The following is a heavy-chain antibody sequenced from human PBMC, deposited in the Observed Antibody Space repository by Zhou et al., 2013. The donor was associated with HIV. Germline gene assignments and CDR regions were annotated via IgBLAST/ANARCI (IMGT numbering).Heavy chain of an antibody. CDR2: MNPNNGNT. CDR3: ARGRYDLGH. CDR1: GYTFTNYD. V-gene: IGHV1-8*01. D-gene: IGHD5-12*01. Sequence: QVQLVQSGAEMKKPGASVKVSCKASGYTFTNYDINWVRQATGQGLEYMGWMNPNNGNTASAQRFQGRITMTRATSISTAYLELSSLRSEDTAVYYCARGRYDLGHWGQGTLVTVSS. J-gene: IGHJ4*02.